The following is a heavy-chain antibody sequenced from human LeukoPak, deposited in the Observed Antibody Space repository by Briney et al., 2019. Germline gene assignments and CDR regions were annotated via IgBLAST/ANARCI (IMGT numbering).Heavy chain of an antibody. CDR2: IYYSGST. D-gene: IGHD6-13*01. V-gene: IGHV4-59*08. CDR1: GGSIKSYY. J-gene: IGHJ3*02. CDR3: ARHRIPAADDAFDI. Sequence: PSETLSLTCTVSGGSIKSYYWSWIRQPPGKGLEWIGYIYYSGSTNYNTSLKSRVTISVDTSKNQFSLKLNSVTAADTAVYYCARHRIPAADDAFDIWGQGTMVTVSS.